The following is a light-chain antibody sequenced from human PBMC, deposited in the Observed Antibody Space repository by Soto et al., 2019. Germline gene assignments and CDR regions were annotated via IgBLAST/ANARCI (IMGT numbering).Light chain of an antibody. Sequence: PGYRVTLSFRATQSVSSSFLTWLQQKPRQAPRLLIYGASTRATSFPARFSGSGSGTDFTLTISSLQPEDFAVYYCQQDGNIPTFAQGTKVDI. CDR2: GAS. J-gene: IGKJ1*01. V-gene: IGKV3D-7*01. CDR1: QSVSSSF. CDR3: QQDGNIPT.